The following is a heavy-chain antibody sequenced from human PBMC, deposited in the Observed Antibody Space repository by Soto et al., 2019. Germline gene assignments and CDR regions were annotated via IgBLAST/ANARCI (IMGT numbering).Heavy chain of an antibody. J-gene: IGHJ5*02. D-gene: IGHD2-2*01. V-gene: IGHV4-30-2*01. CDR1: GDTISSGGYS. CDR2: IYHSGST. CDR3: ARVPDR. Sequence: LSLTCAVSGDTISSGGYSWSWIRQPPGKGLEWIGYIYHSGSTYYNPSLKSRVTISVDRSKNQFSLKLSSVTAADTAVYYCARVPDRWGQGTLVTVSS.